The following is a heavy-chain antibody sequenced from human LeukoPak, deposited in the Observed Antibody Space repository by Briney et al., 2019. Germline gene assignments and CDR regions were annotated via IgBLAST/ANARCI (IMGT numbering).Heavy chain of an antibody. CDR3: AKDPEGSSWYFDY. CDR2: ISGSSYYI. V-gene: IGHV3-21*01. CDR1: GFTFSSYT. Sequence: PGGSLRLSCAASGFTFSSYTMNWVRQAPGKGLEWVSSISGSSYYIYYADSVKGRFTISRDNAKNSLYLQMNSLRAEDTALYYCAKDPEGSSWYFDYWGQGTLVTVSS. J-gene: IGHJ4*02. D-gene: IGHD6-13*01.